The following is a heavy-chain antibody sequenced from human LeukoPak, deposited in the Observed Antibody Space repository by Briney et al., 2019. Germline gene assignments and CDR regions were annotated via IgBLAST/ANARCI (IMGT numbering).Heavy chain of an antibody. Sequence: GASLKISFKGSGYSFTSYWIGWVRQMPGKGLEWMGIIYPGDSDTRYSPSFQGQVTISADKSISTAYLQWSSLKASDTAMYYCASSDFWSGYGAFDIWGQGTMVTVSS. CDR1: GYSFTSYW. V-gene: IGHV5-51*01. CDR2: IYPGDSDT. D-gene: IGHD3-3*01. J-gene: IGHJ3*02. CDR3: ASSDFWSGYGAFDI.